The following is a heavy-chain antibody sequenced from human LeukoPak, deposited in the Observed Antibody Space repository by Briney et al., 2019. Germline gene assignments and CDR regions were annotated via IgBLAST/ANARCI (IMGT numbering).Heavy chain of an antibody. CDR1: GFSFGKYW. CDR3: ARDQYDTWSRRGNFDS. J-gene: IGHJ4*02. CDR2: IKLDGGEK. Sequence: GGSLRLSCVASGFSFGKYWMSWVRQAPGRGLEWVANIKLDGGEKNYVDSVKGRFTISRDNTKNSLYLQMNSLRTEDTAVFYCARDQYDTWSRRGNFDSWGQGTLVIVSS. V-gene: IGHV3-7*03. D-gene: IGHD3/OR15-3a*01.